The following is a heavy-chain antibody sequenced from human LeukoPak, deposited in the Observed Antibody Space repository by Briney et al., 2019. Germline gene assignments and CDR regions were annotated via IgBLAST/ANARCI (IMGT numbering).Heavy chain of an antibody. J-gene: IGHJ6*02. Sequence: SETLSLTCTVSGGSISSGSYYWSWIRQPAGKGLEWIGRIYTSGSTNYNPSLKSRVTISVDTSKNQFSLKLSSVTAADTAVYYCARDPNHYDFWSRGPSDYYGMDVWGQGTTVTVSS. D-gene: IGHD3-3*01. V-gene: IGHV4-61*02. CDR1: GGSISSGSYY. CDR3: ARDPNHYDFWSRGPSDYYGMDV. CDR2: IYTSGST.